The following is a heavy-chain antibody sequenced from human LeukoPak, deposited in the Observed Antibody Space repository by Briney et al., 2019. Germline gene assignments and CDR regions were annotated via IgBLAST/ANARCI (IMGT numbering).Heavy chain of an antibody. CDR3: AKDLWSGVNWFDP. D-gene: IGHD7-27*01. V-gene: IGHV3-33*06. J-gene: IGHJ5*02. CDR1: GFTFSSYG. CDR2: IWYDGSNK. Sequence: GRSLRLSCAASGFTFSSYGMHWVRQAPGKGLEWVAVIWYDGSNKYYADSVKGRFTISRDNSKNTLYLQMNSLRAEDTAVYYCAKDLWSGVNWFDPWGQGTLVTVSS.